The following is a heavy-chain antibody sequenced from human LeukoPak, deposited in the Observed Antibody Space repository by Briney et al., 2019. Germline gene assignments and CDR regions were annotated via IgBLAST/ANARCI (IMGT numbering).Heavy chain of an antibody. CDR1: GGTFSSYA. V-gene: IGHV1-69*05. CDR2: IIPIFGTA. Sequence: GSSVKVSCKASGGTFSSYAISWVRQAPGQGLEWMGGIIPIFGTANYAQKFQGRVTITTDESTNTAYMELSSLRSEDTAVYYCARGPTYYDSSGYYPMDVWGKGTTVTVSS. CDR3: ARGPTYYDSSGYYPMDV. J-gene: IGHJ6*04. D-gene: IGHD3-22*01.